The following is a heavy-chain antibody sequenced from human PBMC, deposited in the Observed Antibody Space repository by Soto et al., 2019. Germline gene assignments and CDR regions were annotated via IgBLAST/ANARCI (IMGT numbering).Heavy chain of an antibody. J-gene: IGHJ4*02. V-gene: IGHV1-69*13. CDR3: ANRMYYYDSSGYSPFDY. CDR2: IIPIFGTA. CDR1: GGTFSSYA. Sequence: GASVKVSCKASGGTFSSYAISWVRQAPGQGLEWMGGIIPIFGTANYAQKFQGRVTITADESTSTAYIELSSLRSEDTAVYYCANRMYYYDSSGYSPFDYWGQGTLVTVSS. D-gene: IGHD3-22*01.